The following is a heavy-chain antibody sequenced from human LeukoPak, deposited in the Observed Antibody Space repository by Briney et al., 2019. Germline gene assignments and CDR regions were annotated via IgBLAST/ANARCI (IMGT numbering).Heavy chain of an antibody. CDR1: GGSISSSSYY. CDR2: IYYSGST. CDR3: ARTNTSSTSYYYYYMDV. V-gene: IGHV4-39*07. J-gene: IGHJ6*03. D-gene: IGHD2-2*01. Sequence: SETLSLTCTVSGGSISSSSYYWGWIRQPPGKGLEWIGSIYYSGSTYYNPSLKSRVTISVDRSKNQFSLKLSSVTAADTAVYYCARTNTSSTSYYYYYMDVWGKGTTVTVSS.